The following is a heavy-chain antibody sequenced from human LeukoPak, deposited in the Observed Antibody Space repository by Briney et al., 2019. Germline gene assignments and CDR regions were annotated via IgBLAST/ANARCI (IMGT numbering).Heavy chain of an antibody. CDR2: IYYSGST. Sequence: SETLSLTCTVSVGSISSGGYYWSWIRQHPGEGLEWIGYIYYSGSTYYNPSLKSRVTISVDTSKNQFSLKLSSVTAADTAVYYCARAGVAVAGTTTPGGMDGRGQGTTVTVSS. CDR3: ARAGVAVAGTTTPGGMDG. CDR1: VGSISSGGYY. J-gene: IGHJ6*02. V-gene: IGHV4-31*03. D-gene: IGHD6-19*01.